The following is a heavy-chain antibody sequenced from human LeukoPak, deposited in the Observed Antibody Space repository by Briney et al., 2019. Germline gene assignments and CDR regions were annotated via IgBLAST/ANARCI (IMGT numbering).Heavy chain of an antibody. CDR3: TRAGYSSSWYYDYYYYYYMDV. CDR1: GFTFGDYA. CDR2: IRSKAYGGTT. Sequence: GGSLRLSCTASGFTFGDYAMSWFRQVPGKGLEWVGFIRSKAYGGTTEYAASAKGRFTISRDDSKSIAYLQMNSLKTEDTAVYYCTRAGYSSSWYYDYYYYYYMDVWGKGTTVTVSS. J-gene: IGHJ6*03. V-gene: IGHV3-49*03. D-gene: IGHD6-13*01.